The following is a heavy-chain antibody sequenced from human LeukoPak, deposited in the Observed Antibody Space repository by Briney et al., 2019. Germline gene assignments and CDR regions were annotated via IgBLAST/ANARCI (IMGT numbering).Heavy chain of an antibody. Sequence: GASVKVSCKASGFTFTNYYMHWVRQAPGQGLEWMGLINPSGSNTNYAQKFPGRVTMTRDTSATTVYMELSSLRSEDTAVYYCAREESGGYFDYGGQGTLVTVSS. CDR1: GFTFTNYY. CDR3: AREESGGYFDY. CDR2: INPSGSNT. V-gene: IGHV1-46*01. J-gene: IGHJ4*02. D-gene: IGHD2-8*02.